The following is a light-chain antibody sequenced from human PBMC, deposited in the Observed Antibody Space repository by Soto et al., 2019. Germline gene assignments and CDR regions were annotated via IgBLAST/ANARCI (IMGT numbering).Light chain of an antibody. V-gene: IGKV3-20*01. J-gene: IGKJ1*01. CDR3: QQYGSSKK. CDR1: QSVPTNY. Sequence: EIVLTQSPGTLSLSPGERATLSCRASQSVPTNYLAWYQQKPGQAPRLLIYGASSRATGIPDRFSGSGSGTHFTLTISRLEPEDFAVYYCQQYGSSKKFGQGTKVEIK. CDR2: GAS.